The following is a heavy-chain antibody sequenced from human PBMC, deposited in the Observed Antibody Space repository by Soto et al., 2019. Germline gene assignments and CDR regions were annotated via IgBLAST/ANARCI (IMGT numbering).Heavy chain of an antibody. CDR3: AGWIQLQQYYYYGMDV. CDR2: IYYSGST. Sequence: SETLSLTCTVSGGSVSSSGNYWGWIRQPPGKGLEWIGSIYYSGSTYYNPSLKSRVTTSVDTSKNQFSLKLSSVTAADTAVYYCAGWIQLQQYYYYGMDVWGQGTTVTVSS. V-gene: IGHV4-39*01. D-gene: IGHD5-18*01. CDR1: GGSVSSSGNY. J-gene: IGHJ6*02.